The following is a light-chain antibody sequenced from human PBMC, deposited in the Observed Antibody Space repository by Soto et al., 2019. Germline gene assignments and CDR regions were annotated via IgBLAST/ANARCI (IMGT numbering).Light chain of an antibody. J-gene: IGKJ2*01. Sequence: ETVLTQSPGTLSLSPGERATLSCRASQSVSSTYFAWYQQKPGQAPRLLIYGASSRATGIPDRFSGSGSGTEFTLSISRLEPEDFAVYYCQQYGNSPYTFGQGTKLEIK. CDR2: GAS. CDR3: QQYGNSPYT. CDR1: QSVSSTY. V-gene: IGKV3-20*01.